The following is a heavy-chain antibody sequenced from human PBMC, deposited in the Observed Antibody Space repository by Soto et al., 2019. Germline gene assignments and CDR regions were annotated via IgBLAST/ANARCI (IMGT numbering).Heavy chain of an antibody. Sequence: PSETLSLTCTVSGGSISSYYWSWIRQPPGKGLEWIGYIYYSGSTNYNPSLKSRVTISVDTSKNQFSLKLSSVTAADTAVYYCARDENRQQLGGYAFDIWGQGTMVTV. CDR2: IYYSGST. CDR3: ARDENRQQLGGYAFDI. J-gene: IGHJ3*02. V-gene: IGHV4-59*01. D-gene: IGHD6-13*01. CDR1: GGSISSYY.